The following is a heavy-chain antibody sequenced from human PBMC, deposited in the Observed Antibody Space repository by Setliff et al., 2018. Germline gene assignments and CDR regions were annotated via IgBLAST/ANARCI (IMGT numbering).Heavy chain of an antibody. Sequence: LSLTCTVSGYPINTHYWSWIRQSPGKGLEWIGYFHISGNVRSVNYNPSLKSRVTISLDTSKNHLSLNLTSVTAADTAVYYCARDVWGAGTGWFDPWGLGILVTVSS. D-gene: IGHD1-1*01. V-gene: IGHV4-4*08. CDR3: ARDVWGAGTGWFDP. CDR2: FHISGNVRSV. J-gene: IGHJ5*02. CDR1: GYPINTHY.